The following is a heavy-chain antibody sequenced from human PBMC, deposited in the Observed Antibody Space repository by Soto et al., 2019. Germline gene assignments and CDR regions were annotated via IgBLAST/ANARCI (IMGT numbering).Heavy chain of an antibody. CDR3: ARDASVARGNWFDP. CDR1: GFTFSNYG. V-gene: IGHV3-33*01. Sequence: PGGSLRLSCAASGFTFSNYGMHWVRQAPGKGLECVTSIWYDGSYKYYVDSVKGRFTISRDNSKNTLYLQMNSLRADDTAVYYCARDASVARGNWFDPWGQGTLVTVSS. J-gene: IGHJ5*02. CDR2: IWYDGSYK.